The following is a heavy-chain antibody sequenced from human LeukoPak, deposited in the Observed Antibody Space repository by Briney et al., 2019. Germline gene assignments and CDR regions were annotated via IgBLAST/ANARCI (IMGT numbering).Heavy chain of an antibody. Sequence: PSETLSLTCTVSGGSISSSSYYWGWIRQPPGKGLEWIGSIYYSGRTYYNPSLKSRVTISVDTSKNQFSLKLSSVTAADTAVYYCARDGGYMQQLVIPDSWGQGTLVTVSS. CDR2: IYYSGRT. V-gene: IGHV4-39*07. D-gene: IGHD6-13*01. CDR1: GGSISSSSYY. CDR3: ARDGGYMQQLVIPDS. J-gene: IGHJ5*01.